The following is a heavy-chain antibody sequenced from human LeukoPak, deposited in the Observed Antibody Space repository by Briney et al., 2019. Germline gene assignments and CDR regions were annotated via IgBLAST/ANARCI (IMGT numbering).Heavy chain of an antibody. CDR3: ASCYPGYCSSTSCYRGGYFDY. Sequence: PGGSLRLSCAASGFTLSSYSMNWVRQASGKGLEWVSYISSSSSTIYYADSVKGRFTISKDNAKNSLYLQMNSLRAEDTAVYYCASCYPGYCSSTSCYRGGYFDYWGQGTLVTVSS. J-gene: IGHJ4*02. CDR2: ISSSSSTI. D-gene: IGHD2-2*02. CDR1: GFTLSSYS. V-gene: IGHV3-48*01.